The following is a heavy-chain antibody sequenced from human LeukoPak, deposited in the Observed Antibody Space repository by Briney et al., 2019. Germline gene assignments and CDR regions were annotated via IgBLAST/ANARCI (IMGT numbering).Heavy chain of an antibody. CDR2: IWYDGSSE. CDR3: AKDDNWRGCYNYYYMDV. V-gene: IGHV3-33*06. Sequence: GGSLRLSCAASGFNFGSYGMHWVRQAPGKGLEWVAVIWYDGSSEQYADSVKGRFTISRDNSRDTLYLQMNSLRAEDTAVYYCAKDDNWRGCYNYYYMDVWGKGTSVTVSS. CDR1: GFNFGSYG. D-gene: IGHD3-3*01. J-gene: IGHJ6*03.